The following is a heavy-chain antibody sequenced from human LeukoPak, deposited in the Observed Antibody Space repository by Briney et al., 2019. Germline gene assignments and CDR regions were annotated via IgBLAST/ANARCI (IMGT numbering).Heavy chain of an antibody. V-gene: IGHV3-21*01. J-gene: IGHJ4*02. CDR1: GFTFSSYS. Sequence: GGSLRLSCAASGFTFSSYSMNWVRQAPGKGLEWVSSISSSSSYIYYADSVKGRFTISRDNAKNSLFLQMNSLRAEDTAVYYCARDVQVATIYPLDYWGQGSLVTVSS. D-gene: IGHD5-12*01. CDR2: ISSSSSYI. CDR3: ARDVQVATIYPLDY.